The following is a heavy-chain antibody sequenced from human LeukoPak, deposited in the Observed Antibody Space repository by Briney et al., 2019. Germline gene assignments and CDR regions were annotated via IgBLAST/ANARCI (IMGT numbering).Heavy chain of an antibody. V-gene: IGHV4-34*01. Sequence: SETLCLTCAVYGGSFSGYYWSWIRQPPGKGLEWIGEINRSGSTNYNPSLKSRVTVSVDTSKNQFSLKLSSVTAADTAVYYCARSRDGLLGYFDYWGQGTLVTVSS. J-gene: IGHJ4*02. CDR2: INRSGST. D-gene: IGHD5-24*01. CDR3: ARSRDGLLGYFDY. CDR1: GGSFSGYY.